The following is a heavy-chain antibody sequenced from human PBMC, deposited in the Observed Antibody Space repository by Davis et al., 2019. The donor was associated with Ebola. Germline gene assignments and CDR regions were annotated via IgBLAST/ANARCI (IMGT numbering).Heavy chain of an antibody. D-gene: IGHD6-13*01. J-gene: IGHJ5*02. CDR2: IYPGDSDT. Sequence: GESLKISCKGSGYSFTSYWNGWVRQMPGKGLEWMGIIYPGDSDTRYSPSFQGQVTISADKSISTAYLQWSSLKASDTAMYYCARGVSHSSSWPNWFDPWGQGTLVTVSS. V-gene: IGHV5-51*01. CDR1: GYSFTSYW. CDR3: ARGVSHSSSWPNWFDP.